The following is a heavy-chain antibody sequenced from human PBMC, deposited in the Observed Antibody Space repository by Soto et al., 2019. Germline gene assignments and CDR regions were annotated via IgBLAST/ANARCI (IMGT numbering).Heavy chain of an antibody. D-gene: IGHD4-17*01. CDR1: GFTFSSYA. CDR2: ISYDGSNK. J-gene: IGHJ4*02. V-gene: IGHV3-30-3*01. Sequence: QVQLVESGGGVVQPGRSLRLSCAASGFTFSSYAMHWVRQAPGKGLEWVAVISYDGSNKYYADSVKGRFTISRDNSKNTLYLQMNSLRAEDTAVYYCASHDYGDYVSPPDYWGQGTLVTVSS. CDR3: ASHDYGDYVSPPDY.